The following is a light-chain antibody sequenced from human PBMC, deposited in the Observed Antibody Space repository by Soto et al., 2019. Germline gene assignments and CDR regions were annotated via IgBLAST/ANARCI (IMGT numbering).Light chain of an antibody. J-gene: IGLJ1*01. Sequence: QSVLTQPASVSGSPGHSISIFCTGTTNGVGAYNYVSWSQLHPGKAPKVIIHEVTHRPSVVSNRFPGSKSGNTASLTISGLRAEDESDYFCASYSSITPFGFGTGTKVTVL. V-gene: IGLV2-14*01. CDR2: EVT. CDR1: TNGVGAYNY. CDR3: ASYSSITPFG.